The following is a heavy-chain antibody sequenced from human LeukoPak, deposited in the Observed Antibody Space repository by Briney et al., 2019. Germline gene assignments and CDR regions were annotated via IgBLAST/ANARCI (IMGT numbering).Heavy chain of an antibody. CDR2: IWYDGSNK. D-gene: IGHD4-17*01. CDR1: GFTFSSYG. V-gene: IGHV3-33*01. CDR3: ARGGDYGDYSYMDY. J-gene: IGHJ4*02. Sequence: GRSLRLSCAASGFTFSSYGMHWVRQAPGKGLEWVAVIWYDGSNKYYADSVKGRFTISRDNSKNTLYLQMNSLRAEDTAVYYCARGGDYGDYSYMDYWGQGTLVTVSS.